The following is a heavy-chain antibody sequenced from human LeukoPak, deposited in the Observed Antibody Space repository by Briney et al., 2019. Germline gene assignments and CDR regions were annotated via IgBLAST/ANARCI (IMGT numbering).Heavy chain of an antibody. CDR3: VPLGRTLDY. CDR1: GFTFSSYA. CDR2: ISSNGGST. Sequence: GGSLRLSCSASGFTFSSYAMHWVRQAPGKGLEYVSVISSNGGSTYYADSVKGRFTISRDNSKNTLYLQMSSLRAEDTAVYYCVPLGRTLDYWGQGTLVTVSS. V-gene: IGHV3-64D*06. J-gene: IGHJ4*02.